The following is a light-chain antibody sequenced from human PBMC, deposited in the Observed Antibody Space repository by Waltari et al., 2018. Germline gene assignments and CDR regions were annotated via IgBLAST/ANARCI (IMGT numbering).Light chain of an antibody. CDR3: QQANSFPPGFT. Sequence: DIQMTQYPSSVSASVGDRVTITCRASQDISSWLAWYQQRPGKAPKLLIYAASNLQSGVPSRFSGSGSGTDFTLTISSLQPEDFATYYCQQANSFPPGFTFGGGTKVEIK. J-gene: IGKJ4*01. CDR2: AAS. V-gene: IGKV1D-12*01. CDR1: QDISSW.